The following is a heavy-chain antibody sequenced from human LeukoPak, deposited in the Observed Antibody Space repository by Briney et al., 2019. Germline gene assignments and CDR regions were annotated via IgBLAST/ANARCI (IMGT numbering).Heavy chain of an antibody. CDR1: RFTFSSYA. J-gene: IGHJ4*02. CDR2: IIGSGAGT. D-gene: IGHD6-19*01. V-gene: IGHV3-23*01. CDR3: ARGSAVADFDY. Sequence: PGGSLRLSCAASRFTFSSYAMSWVRQAPGKGLEWVSGIIGSGAGTYYADSVKGRFTISRDNAKNSLYLQMNSLRAEDTAVYYCARGSAVADFDYWGQGTLVTVSS.